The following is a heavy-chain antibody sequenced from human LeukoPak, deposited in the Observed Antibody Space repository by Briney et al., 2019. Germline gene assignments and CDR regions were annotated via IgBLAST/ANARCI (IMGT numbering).Heavy chain of an antibody. Sequence: SVKVSCKASGGTFSTYAISWVRQAPGQGLEWMGGIIPIFGTANYAQKFQGRVTITRDTSASTAYMELSSLRSEDTAVYYCAREATVKFDPWGQGTLVTVSS. CDR2: IIPIFGTA. J-gene: IGHJ5*02. V-gene: IGHV1-69*05. D-gene: IGHD4-17*01. CDR3: AREATVKFDP. CDR1: GGTFSTYA.